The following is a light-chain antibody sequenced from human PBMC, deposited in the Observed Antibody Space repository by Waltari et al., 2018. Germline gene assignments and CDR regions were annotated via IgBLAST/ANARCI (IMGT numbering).Light chain of an antibody. J-gene: IGKJ1*01. Sequence: DVVMTQSPLSLSITPGQPASMTCRSSQSLLDSNGNTYLSWFLQKPGQPPRRLIYKVSNRDSGVPDRFSGSGARTDFTLKISRVEAEDVGVYYCMQGTHFPPWTFGQGTKVEIK. CDR2: KVS. V-gene: IGKV2-30*01. CDR1: QSLLDSNGNTY. CDR3: MQGTHFPPWT.